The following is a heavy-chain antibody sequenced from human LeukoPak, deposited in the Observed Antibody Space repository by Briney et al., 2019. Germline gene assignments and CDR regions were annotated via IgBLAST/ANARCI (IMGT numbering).Heavy chain of an antibody. D-gene: IGHD3-22*01. Sequence: SETLSLTCTVSGGSISSSSYYWGWSRQPPGKGLEWIGSIYYSGSTYYNPSLKSRVTISVDTSKNQFSLNLSSVTAADTAVYYCAILYYDSSGYYQICYFDYWGQGTLVTVSS. CDR3: AILYYDSSGYYQICYFDY. CDR1: GGSISSSSYY. J-gene: IGHJ4*02. V-gene: IGHV4-39*01. CDR2: IYYSGST.